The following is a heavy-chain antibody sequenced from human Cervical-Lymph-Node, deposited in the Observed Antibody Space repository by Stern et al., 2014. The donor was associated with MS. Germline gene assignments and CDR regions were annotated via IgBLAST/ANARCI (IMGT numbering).Heavy chain of an antibody. Sequence: EVQLVQSGAEVKKHGESLRISCTGSGYSFDSYYIAWVRQLPGKGLEWMGIIFPSDSDVKYSPSFQGRVTISADKSINTAYLQWSSLRVSDTAMYFCARVPIISFLLKDTIDVWGQGTKVTVSS. CDR3: ARVPIISFLLKDTIDV. V-gene: IGHV5-51*01. CDR1: GYSFDSYY. J-gene: IGHJ3*01. CDR2: IFPSDSDV.